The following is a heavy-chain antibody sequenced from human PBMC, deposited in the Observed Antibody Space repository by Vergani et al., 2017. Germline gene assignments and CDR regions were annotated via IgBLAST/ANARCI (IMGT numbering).Heavy chain of an antibody. J-gene: IGHJ5*02. D-gene: IGHD6-6*01. CDR2: IIPIFGTA. Sequence: QVQLVQSGAEVKKPGSSVKVSCKASGGTFSSYAISWVRQAPGQGLEWMGGIIPIFGTANYAQKFQGRVTITADESTGTAYMELSSLRSEDTAVYYCARDRMGIIAARPSWFDHWGQGTLVTGSS. CDR1: GGTFSSYA. CDR3: ARDRMGIIAARPSWFDH. V-gene: IGHV1-69*01.